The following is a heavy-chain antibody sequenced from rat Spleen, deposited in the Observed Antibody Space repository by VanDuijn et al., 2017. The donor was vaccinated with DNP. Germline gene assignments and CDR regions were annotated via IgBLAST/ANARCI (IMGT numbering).Heavy chain of an antibody. V-gene: IGHV3-1*01. J-gene: IGHJ2*01. Sequence: EVQLQESGPGLVKPSQSLSLTCSVTGYSITSNYWGWIRKFPGNKMEWIGHISYSGRTNYNPSLKRRISITRDTSKNQFFLQLTSVTTEDTATYYCARWGGPGYFDYWGQGVMVTVSS. CDR1: GYSITSNY. CDR3: ARWGGPGYFDY. D-gene: IGHD1-4*01. CDR2: ISYSGRT.